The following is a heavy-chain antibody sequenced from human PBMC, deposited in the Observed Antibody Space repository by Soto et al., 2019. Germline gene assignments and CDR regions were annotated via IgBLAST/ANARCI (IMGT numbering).Heavy chain of an antibody. CDR2: INLDGSER. V-gene: IGHV3-7*05. CDR1: GSTFSSSW. J-gene: IGHJ4*02. CDR3: AGDRAYNCFDY. D-gene: IGHD5-18*01. Sequence: GGSLRLSCGASGSTFSSSWMTWVRQAPGKGLEWVANINLDGSERNYVDSVKGRFTISRDNAKNLLYLQMNSLRAEDTAVYYCAGDRAYNCFDYWGQGTLVTVPS.